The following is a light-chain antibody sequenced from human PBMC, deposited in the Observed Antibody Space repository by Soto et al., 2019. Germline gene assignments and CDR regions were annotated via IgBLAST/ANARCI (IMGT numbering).Light chain of an antibody. CDR1: HSVNSN. CDR3: QQYGSSPPIT. J-gene: IGKJ5*01. Sequence: EIVVTQSPATLSVSPGERATLSCRASHSVNSNLALYQQKPGHGHRLIIYVACTRATGIPARVRVSGSGTDFTLTISRLELEDFAVYYCQQYGSSPPITFGQGTRLEIK. CDR2: VAC. V-gene: IGKV3-15*01.